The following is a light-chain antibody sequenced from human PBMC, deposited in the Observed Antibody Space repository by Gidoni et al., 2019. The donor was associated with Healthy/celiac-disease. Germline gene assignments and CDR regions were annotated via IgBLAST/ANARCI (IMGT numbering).Light chain of an antibody. CDR1: RPNIGAGYD. CDR2: GNS. J-gene: IGLJ3*02. CDR3: QSYDSSLSGWV. Sequence: QSVLTQPPSVSGAPGQRVPISCTGSRPNIGAGYDVHWYQQLPGTAPKHLIYGNSNRPSGVPDRVSGSKSGTSASLAITGLQAEDEADYYCQSYDSSLSGWVFGGGTKLTVL. V-gene: IGLV1-40*01.